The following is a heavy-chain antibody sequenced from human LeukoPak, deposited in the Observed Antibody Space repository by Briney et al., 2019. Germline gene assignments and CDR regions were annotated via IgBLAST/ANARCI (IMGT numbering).Heavy chain of an antibody. D-gene: IGHD3-16*01. J-gene: IGHJ4*02. CDR1: GGSFSGYN. V-gene: IGHV4-34*01. CDR2: VDHNGSP. CDR3: ARGPDDPKSQ. Sequence: PSETLSLTCGVYGGSFSGYNWCWIRQSPGKGLEWIGEVDHNGSPLYNPSLESRVTISLDTSKSQFSLNLNSVTVADTAVYYCARGPDDPKSQWGQGTLVTVSA.